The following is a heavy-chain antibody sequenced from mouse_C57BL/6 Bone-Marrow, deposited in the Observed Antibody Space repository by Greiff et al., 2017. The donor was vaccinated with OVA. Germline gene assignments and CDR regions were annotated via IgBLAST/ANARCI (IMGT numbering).Heavy chain of an antibody. J-gene: IGHJ4*01. CDR2: INPSNGGT. CDR3: ARHGYPYYYAMDY. Sequence: VQLQQPGTELVKPGASVKLSCKASGYTFTSYWMHWVKQRPGQGLEWIGNINPSNGGTNYNEKFKSKATLTVDKSSSTAYMQLSSLTSEDSAVYYCARHGYPYYYAMDYWGQGTSVTVSS. V-gene: IGHV1-53*01. D-gene: IGHD1-2*01. CDR1: GYTFTSYW.